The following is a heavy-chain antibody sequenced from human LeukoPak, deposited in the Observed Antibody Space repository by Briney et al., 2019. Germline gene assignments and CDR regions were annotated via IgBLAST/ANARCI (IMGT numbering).Heavy chain of an antibody. CDR1: GYTFTSYD. V-gene: IGHV1-8*01. Sequence: ASLKVSCKASGYTFTSYDINWVRQDTGQGLEWMGWMNPNSGNTGYAQKFQGRVTMTRNTSISTAYMELSSLRSEDTAVYHCARERSSSWSNRGLDYWGQGTLVTVSS. CDR2: MNPNSGNT. D-gene: IGHD6-13*01. CDR3: ARERSSSWSNRGLDY. J-gene: IGHJ4*02.